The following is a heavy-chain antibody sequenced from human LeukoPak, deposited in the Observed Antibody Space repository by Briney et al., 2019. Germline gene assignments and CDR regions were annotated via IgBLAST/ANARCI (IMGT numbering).Heavy chain of an antibody. D-gene: IGHD2-2*01. V-gene: IGHV4-59*01. Sequence: PSETLSLTCTVSGGSISSYYWSWIRQPPGKGLEWIGYIYYSGSTNYNPSLKSRVTISVDTSKNQFSLKLSSVIAADTAGYYCARTTEGYCSSASCFGFSYSYYMDVWGKGTTVTISS. CDR2: IYYSGST. CDR3: ARTTEGYCSSASCFGFSYSYYMDV. J-gene: IGHJ6*03. CDR1: GGSISSYY.